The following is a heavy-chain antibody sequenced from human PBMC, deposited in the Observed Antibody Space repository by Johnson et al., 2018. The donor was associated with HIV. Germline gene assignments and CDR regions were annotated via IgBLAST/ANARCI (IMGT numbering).Heavy chain of an antibody. CDR1: GFSFSDYY. CDR3: ARDLGNWDSPRSAFDI. J-gene: IGHJ3*02. CDR2: ISSSGSTI. D-gene: IGHD1/OR15-1a*01. V-gene: IGHV3-11*04. Sequence: QVHLVESGGGLVKPGGSLRLSCAASGFSFSDYYMTWIRQAPGKVLEWVSYISSSGSTIYYADSVKGRFTISRDNAKNSLYLQVNSLRAEDTAVYYCARDLGNWDSPRSAFDIWGQGTMVTVSS.